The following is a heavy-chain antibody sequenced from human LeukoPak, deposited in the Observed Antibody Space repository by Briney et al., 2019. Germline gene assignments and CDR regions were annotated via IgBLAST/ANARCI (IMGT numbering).Heavy chain of an antibody. Sequence: GASAKVSCKASGYTFTSYGISWVRQAPGQGLEWMGWISAYNGNTNYAQKLQGRVTMTTNTSTSTAYMELRSLRSDDTAVYYCARDQGSSSWYGGWFDPWGQGTLVTVSS. V-gene: IGHV1-18*01. CDR3: ARDQGSSSWYGGWFDP. CDR1: GYTFTSYG. D-gene: IGHD6-13*01. J-gene: IGHJ5*02. CDR2: ISAYNGNT.